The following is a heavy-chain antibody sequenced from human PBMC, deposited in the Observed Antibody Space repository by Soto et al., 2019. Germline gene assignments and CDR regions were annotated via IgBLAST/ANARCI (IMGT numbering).Heavy chain of an antibody. D-gene: IGHD3-10*01. CDR1: GYTFTSYG. J-gene: IGHJ3*02. V-gene: IGHV1-18*04. Sequence: GASVKVSCKASGYTFTSYGISWVRQAPGQGLEWMGWISAYNGNTNYAQKLQGRVTMTTDTSTSTAYMELRSLRSDDTAVYYCASSPYGSWSHAGPYAFDIWGQGTMVTVS. CDR2: ISAYNGNT. CDR3: ASSPYGSWSHAGPYAFDI.